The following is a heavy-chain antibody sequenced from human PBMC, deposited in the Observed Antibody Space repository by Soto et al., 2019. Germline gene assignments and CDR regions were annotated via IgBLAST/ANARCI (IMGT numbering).Heavy chain of an antibody. Sequence: QVHLLLQSGAEVKKPGYSVKVSCKASGGTPSNSAISWVRQAPGKELEWMGGIIPVFGLVKYAQNFQGRVTITEDESTNTAYMELSSLRPEDTAVYYCAGGRIVVVGSRAYYGMDVWGQGTTVTVSS. CDR2: IIPVFGLV. CDR1: GGTPSNSA. D-gene: IGHD3-22*01. CDR3: AGGRIVVVGSRAYYGMDV. V-gene: IGHV1-69*01. J-gene: IGHJ6*02.